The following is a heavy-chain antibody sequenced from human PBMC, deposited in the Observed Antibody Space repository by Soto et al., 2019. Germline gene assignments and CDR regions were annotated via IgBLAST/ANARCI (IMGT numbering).Heavy chain of an antibody. V-gene: IGHV4-39*01. CDR3: ARGIGAARPAD. CDR2: IYYSGST. CDR1: GGSISSSSYY. Sequence: QLQLQESGPGLVKPSETLSLTCTVSGGSISSSSYYWGWIRQPPGKGREWIGSIYYSGSTYYNPSLKSRVTMSVDTSKNQFSLKMSSVTDADTAVYYCARGIGAARPADWGQGTLVTVSS. J-gene: IGHJ4*02. D-gene: IGHD6-6*01.